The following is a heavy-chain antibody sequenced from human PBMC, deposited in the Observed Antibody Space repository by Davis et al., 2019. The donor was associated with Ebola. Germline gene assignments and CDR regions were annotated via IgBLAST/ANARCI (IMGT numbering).Heavy chain of an antibody. CDR2: IDPSDSYT. Sequence: GESLKISCKGSGYSFTSYWISWVRQMPGKGLEWMGRIDPSDSYTNYSPSFQGHVTISADKSISTAYLQWSSLKASDTAMYYCARGTNGYNPGGYFDSWGQGTLVTVSP. D-gene: IGHD5-24*01. CDR1: GYSFTSYW. CDR3: ARGTNGYNPGGYFDS. J-gene: IGHJ4*02. V-gene: IGHV5-10-1*01.